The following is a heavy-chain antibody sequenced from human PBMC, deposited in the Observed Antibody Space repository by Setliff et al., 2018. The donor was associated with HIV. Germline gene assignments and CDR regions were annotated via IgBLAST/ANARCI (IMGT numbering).Heavy chain of an antibody. V-gene: IGHV4-59*01. J-gene: IGHJ6*03. CDR1: GGSIGTYR. CDR2: VYYSGGT. CDR3: ARGNYDTSDYYTNFYYYYMDV. D-gene: IGHD3-22*01. Sequence: SETLSLTCAVSGGSIGTYRWNWIRQTPGKGLEWIGYVYYSGGTSYSPSLRGRVTMSVDPSKNQFSLKLNSVTAADTAIYYCARGNYDTSDYYTNFYYYYMDVWGKGTAVTVSS.